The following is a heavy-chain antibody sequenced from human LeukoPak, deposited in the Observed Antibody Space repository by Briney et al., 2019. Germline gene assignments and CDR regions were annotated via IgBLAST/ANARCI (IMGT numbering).Heavy chain of an antibody. CDR2: VYYSGYT. CDR3: ARGTYYYDSSGSFDY. D-gene: IGHD3-22*01. CDR1: GGSISSSSYY. Sequence: SETLSLTCTVSGGSISSSSYYWGWIRQPPGKGLEWIGSVYYSGYTYYNPSLKSRVTISVDTSKNQFSLKLSSVTAADTAVYYCARGTYYYDSSGSFDYWGQGTLVTVSS. V-gene: IGHV4-39*07. J-gene: IGHJ4*02.